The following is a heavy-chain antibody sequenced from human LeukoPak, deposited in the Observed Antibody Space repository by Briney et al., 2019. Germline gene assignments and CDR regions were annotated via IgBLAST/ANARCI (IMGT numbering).Heavy chain of an antibody. V-gene: IGHV3-21*01. CDR1: GLTYIIHS. J-gene: IGHJ6*02. CDR3: VSAAAGYYYFYGKDV. CDR2: ISSSSSYI. Sequence: GGSLRLSCTSSGLTYIIHSMNWARQAPGKGLEWVSSISSSSSYIYYADSVKGRFTISRDNAKNSLYLQMNSLRAEDTAAYYCVSAAAGYYYFYGKDVWGQGTTVTVSS. D-gene: IGHD6-13*01.